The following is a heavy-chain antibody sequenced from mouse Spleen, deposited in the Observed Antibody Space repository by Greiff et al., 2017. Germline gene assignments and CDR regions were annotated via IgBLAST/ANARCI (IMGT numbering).Heavy chain of an antibody. CDR3: ARDRGYSNYFAY. D-gene: IGHD2-5*01. Sequence: EVQLVESGPGLVKPSQSLSLTCSVTGYSITSGYYWNWIRQFPGNKLEWMAYISYDGSNNYNPSLKNRISITRDTSKNQFFLKLNSVTTEDTATYYCARDRGYSNYFAYWGQGTLVTVSA. V-gene: IGHV3-6*01. CDR1: GYSITSGYY. CDR2: ISYDGSN. J-gene: IGHJ3*01.